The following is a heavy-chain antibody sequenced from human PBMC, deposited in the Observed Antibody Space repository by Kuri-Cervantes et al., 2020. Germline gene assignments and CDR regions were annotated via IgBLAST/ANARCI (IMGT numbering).Heavy chain of an antibody. CDR1: GGSISSYY. CDR2: IYTSGST. D-gene: IGHD3-10*01. CDR3: AREGSTVYYYYYYGMDV. V-gene: IGHV4-4*07. J-gene: IGHJ6*02. Sequence: ESLKISCTVSGGSISSYYWSWIRQPAGKGLEWIGRIYTSGSTSYNPSLKSRVTMSVDTSKNQFSLKLSSVTAADTAVYYCAREGSTVYYYYYYGMDVWGQGTTVTISS.